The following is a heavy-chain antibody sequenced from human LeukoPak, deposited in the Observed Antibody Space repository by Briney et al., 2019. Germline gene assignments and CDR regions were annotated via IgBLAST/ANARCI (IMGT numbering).Heavy chain of an antibody. J-gene: IGHJ4*02. CDR3: ARGSTGWYLADY. D-gene: IGHD6-19*01. CDR2: IVGSGGST. CDR1: GFTFSSYG. Sequence: SGGSLRLSCATSGFTFSSYGMSWVRQAPGKGLEWVSSIVGSGGSTYYADSVKGRFTISRDNSKNTLSLHMNSLRGEDTAIYFCARGSTGWYLADYRGQGTLVTVSS. V-gene: IGHV3-23*01.